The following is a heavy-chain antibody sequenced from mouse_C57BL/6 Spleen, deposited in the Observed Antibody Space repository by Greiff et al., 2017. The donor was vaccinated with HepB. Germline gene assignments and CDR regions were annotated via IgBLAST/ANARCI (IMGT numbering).Heavy chain of an antibody. D-gene: IGHD4-1*01. CDR1: GFTFSDYG. J-gene: IGHJ2*01. V-gene: IGHV5-17*01. Sequence: EVQLMESGGGLVKPGGSLKLSCAASGFTFSDYGMHWVRQAPEKGLEWVAYISSGSSTIYYADTVKGRFTISRDNAKNTLFLQMTSLRSEDTAMYYCARDWTYYFDYWGQGTTLTVSS. CDR3: ARDWTYYFDY. CDR2: ISSGSSTI.